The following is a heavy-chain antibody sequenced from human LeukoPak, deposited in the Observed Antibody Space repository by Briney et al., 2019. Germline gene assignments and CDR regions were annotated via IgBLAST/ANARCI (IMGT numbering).Heavy chain of an antibody. V-gene: IGHV4-39*07. J-gene: IGHJ5*02. Sequence: SETLSLTCTVSGSSISSSSYYWVWIRQPPGMGLEWIVSIYYSGSTYYNPSLKSRVTISVDTSKNQFSLKLSSVTAADTAVYYCARALRRITMKGWFDPWGQGTLVTVSS. CDR2: IYYSGST. D-gene: IGHD3-22*01. CDR1: GSSISSSSYY. CDR3: ARALRRITMKGWFDP.